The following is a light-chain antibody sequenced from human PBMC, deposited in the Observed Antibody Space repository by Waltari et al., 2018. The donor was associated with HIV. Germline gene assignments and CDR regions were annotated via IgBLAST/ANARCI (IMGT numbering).Light chain of an antibody. V-gene: IGKV3-15*01. CDR1: QSVSSN. Sequence: EIVMTQSPATLAVSPGERATLSCRASQSVSSNLAWYQQKPGQAPRLLIYGASPRATGIPARSSGSGSGTEFTLTISSLQSEDFAVYYCQQYNKWPYTFGQGTNLEIK. CDR3: QQYNKWPYT. CDR2: GAS. J-gene: IGKJ2*01.